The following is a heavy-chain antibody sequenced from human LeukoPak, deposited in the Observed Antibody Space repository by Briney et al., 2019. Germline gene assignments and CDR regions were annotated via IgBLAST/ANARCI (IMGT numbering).Heavy chain of an antibody. D-gene: IGHD3-22*01. V-gene: IGHV3-23*01. CDR3: ARAILGDSSGYYDY. CDR2: FSESGGNT. J-gene: IGHJ4*02. CDR1: GFTFSNYA. Sequence: GGSLRLSCAASGFTFSNYALSWVRQAPGKGLEWVSTFSESGGNTYYADSVKGRFTISRDNSKNTLYLQMNSLRAEDTAVYYCARAILGDSSGYYDYWGQGTLVTVSS.